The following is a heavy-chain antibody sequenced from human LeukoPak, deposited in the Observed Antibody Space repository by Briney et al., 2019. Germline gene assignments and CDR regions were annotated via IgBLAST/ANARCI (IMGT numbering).Heavy chain of an antibody. CDR2: ISGSGGST. D-gene: IGHD6-19*01. Sequence: GGSLRLSCAASGFTFSSYTMSWVRQAPGKGLEWVSAISGSGGSTYYADSVKGRFTISRDNSKNTLYLRMNSLRAEDTAVYYSASPPEEWLSLHYFDYWGQGTLVTVSS. V-gene: IGHV3-23*01. CDR1: GFTFSSYT. CDR3: ASPPEEWLSLHYFDY. J-gene: IGHJ4*02.